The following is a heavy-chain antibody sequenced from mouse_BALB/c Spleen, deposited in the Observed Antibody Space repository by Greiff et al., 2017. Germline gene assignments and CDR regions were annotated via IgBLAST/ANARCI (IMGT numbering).Heavy chain of an antibody. D-gene: IGHD1-1*01. V-gene: IGHV5-6-5*01. CDR2: ISSGGST. Sequence: EVMLVESGGGLVKPGGSLKLSCAASGFTFSSYAMSWVRQTPEKRLEWVASISSGGSTYYPDSVKGRFTISRDNARNILYLQMSSLRSEDTAMYYCARGDYGSSPWFAYWGQGTLVTVSA. CDR3: ARGDYGSSPWFAY. CDR1: GFTFSSYA. J-gene: IGHJ3*01.